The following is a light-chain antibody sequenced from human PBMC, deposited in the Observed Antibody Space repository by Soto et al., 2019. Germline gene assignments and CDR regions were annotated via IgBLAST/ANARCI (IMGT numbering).Light chain of an antibody. Sequence: VLSQSPGTLSLSQGERVTLSCRASQDIRSHLAWYQQKPGQAPRLLIYGASTRATGIPARFSGSGSGTEFTLTISSLQSEDFAVYYCQQYDNWPTFGQGTKVDIK. CDR1: QDIRSH. CDR3: QQYDNWPT. CDR2: GAS. J-gene: IGKJ1*01. V-gene: IGKV3-15*01.